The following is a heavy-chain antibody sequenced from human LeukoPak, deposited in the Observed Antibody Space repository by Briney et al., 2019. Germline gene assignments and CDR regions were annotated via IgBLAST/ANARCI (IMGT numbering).Heavy chain of an antibody. CDR2: ISSNGGST. V-gene: IGHV3-64D*06. J-gene: IGHJ4*02. D-gene: IGHD3-10*01. CDR3: VKRSMVRGVTTSSYYFDY. CDR1: GFTFRSYA. Sequence: GGALRLSCSASGFTFRSYAMHSVRQAPGKGLEYVSAISSNGGSTYYADSVKGRFTISRDNSKNTLYLQMSSLRAEDTAVYYCVKRSMVRGVTTSSYYFDYWGQGTLVTVSS.